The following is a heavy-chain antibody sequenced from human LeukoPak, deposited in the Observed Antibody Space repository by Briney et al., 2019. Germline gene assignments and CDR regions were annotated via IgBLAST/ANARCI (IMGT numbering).Heavy chain of an antibody. Sequence: LPGGSLRPSCAASGFTFDDYAVHWVRQAPGKGLEWVSLISWDGGSTYYADSVKGRFTISRDNSRHTLYLQMNSLGAEDTALYYCAKDKEYSGFGPILSGYYYGMDVWGKGTTVTVSS. J-gene: IGHJ6*04. CDR2: ISWDGGST. CDR1: GFTFDDYA. CDR3: AKDKEYSGFGPILSGYYYGMDV. D-gene: IGHD5-12*01. V-gene: IGHV3-43D*04.